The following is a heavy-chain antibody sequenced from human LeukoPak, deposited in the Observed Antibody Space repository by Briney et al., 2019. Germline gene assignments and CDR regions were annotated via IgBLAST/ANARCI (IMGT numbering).Heavy chain of an antibody. Sequence: SQTLSLTCAISGDSVSGNSAAWNWIRQSPSRCLEWLGRTYYRSKWYNDYAVSVKSRITINPDTSKNPFSLQLNSVSHEDTAVYYCARDLGYSSGWKRFDYWGQGTLVTVSS. CDR1: GDSVSGNSAA. CDR3: ARDLGYSSGWKRFDY. V-gene: IGHV6-1*01. CDR2: TYYRSKWYN. D-gene: IGHD6-19*01. J-gene: IGHJ4*02.